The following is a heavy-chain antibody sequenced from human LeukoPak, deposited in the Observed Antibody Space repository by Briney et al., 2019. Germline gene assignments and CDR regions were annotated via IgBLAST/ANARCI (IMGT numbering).Heavy chain of an antibody. CDR1: GFTFSSYA. D-gene: IGHD3-22*01. J-gene: IGHJ3*02. V-gene: IGHV3-23*01. Sequence: AGSLRLSCAASGFTFSSYAMSWVRQAPGKGLEWVSAISGSGGSTYYADSVKGRFTISRDNSKNTLYLQMNSLRAEDTAVYYCAKSPRITMIVVVTDAFDIWGQGTMVTVSS. CDR2: ISGSGGST. CDR3: AKSPRITMIVVVTDAFDI.